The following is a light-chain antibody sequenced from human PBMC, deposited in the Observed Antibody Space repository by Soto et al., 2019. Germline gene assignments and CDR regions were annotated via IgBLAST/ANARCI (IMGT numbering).Light chain of an antibody. CDR3: SSYTSSTLGV. CDR2: DVS. J-gene: IGLJ1*01. V-gene: IGLV2-14*03. Sequence: QSALTQPASVSGSPGQSITISCTGTSSDVGGFNFVSWYQQHPGKAPKVMIYDVSDRPSGVSNRFSGSKSGNTAFLTISGLQAEDEADYYCSSYTSSTLGVFGTGTKLTVL. CDR1: SSDVGGFNF.